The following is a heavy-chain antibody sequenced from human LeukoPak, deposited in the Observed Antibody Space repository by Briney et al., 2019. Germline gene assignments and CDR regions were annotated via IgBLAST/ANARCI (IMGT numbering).Heavy chain of an antibody. D-gene: IGHD4-23*01. CDR3: AREATVERFDY. CDR1: GGSISSGGYY. CDR2: IYYSAST. Sequence: SETLSLTCTVSGGSISSGGYYWSWIRQHPGKGLEWIGYIYYSASTYYNPSLKSRVTISVDTSKNQFSLKLSSVTAADTAVYYCAREATVERFDYWGQGTLVTVSS. V-gene: IGHV4-31*03. J-gene: IGHJ4*02.